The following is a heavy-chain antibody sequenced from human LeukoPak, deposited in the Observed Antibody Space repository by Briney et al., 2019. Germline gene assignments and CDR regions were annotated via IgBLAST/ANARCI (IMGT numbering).Heavy chain of an antibody. D-gene: IGHD1-26*01. CDR3: AKGKVGAYFFDY. CDR2: ISGSGGST. CDR1: GFTFSSYG. Sequence: GGSLRLSCAASGFTFSSYGMHWVRQAPGKGLEWVSAISGSGGSTYYADSVKGRFTISRDNSKNTLYLQMNSLRAGDTAVYYCAKGKVGAYFFDYWGQGTLVTVSS. J-gene: IGHJ4*02. V-gene: IGHV3-23*01.